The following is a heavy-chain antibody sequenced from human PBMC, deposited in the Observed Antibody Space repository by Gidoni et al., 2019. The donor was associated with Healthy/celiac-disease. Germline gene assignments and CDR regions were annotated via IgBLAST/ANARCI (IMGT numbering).Heavy chain of an antibody. J-gene: IGHJ6*02. CDR1: GGSISSSSYY. CDR3: ARHWQTTIFGVVTDYYGMDV. Sequence: QLQLQESGPGLVKPSETLSLTCTVSGGSISSSSYYWDWIRQPPGKGLEWIWSIYYSGSTYYNPSLKSRVTISVDTSKNQFSLKLSSVTAADTAVYYCARHWQTTIFGVVTDYYGMDVWGQGTTVTVSS. D-gene: IGHD3-3*01. V-gene: IGHV4-39*01. CDR2: IYYSGST.